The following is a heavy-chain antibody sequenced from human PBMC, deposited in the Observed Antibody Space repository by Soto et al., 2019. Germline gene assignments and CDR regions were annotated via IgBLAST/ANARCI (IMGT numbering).Heavy chain of an antibody. CDR3: ARGRYCSGDRCKSYFYYYGMDV. J-gene: IGHJ6*02. Sequence: SETLSLTCTVSGGSIIGYYWSWIREPPGKGLESIGYVHYRGNTDYNPSLKSRVTISVDTSKNQFSLKLSSVTAADTAVYYCARGRYCSGDRCKSYFYYYGMDVWGQGTTVTVSS. CDR1: GGSIIGYY. V-gene: IGHV4-59*01. D-gene: IGHD2-15*01. CDR2: VHYRGNT.